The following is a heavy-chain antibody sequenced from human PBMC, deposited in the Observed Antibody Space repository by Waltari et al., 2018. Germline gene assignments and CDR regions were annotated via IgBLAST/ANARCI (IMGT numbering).Heavy chain of an antibody. CDR3: AKGHSGSYGLKD. CDR1: GFHFADYA. J-gene: IGHJ4*02. CDR2: ISWNSDNI. Sequence: EVQLVESGGGLVQPGRSLRLSCAVSGFHFADYAMHWVRQAPGKGLEGVSGISWNSDNIGYADSVKGRFTISRDNAKNSLYLQMNSLRPEDTALYYCAKGHSGSYGLKDWGQGTLVTVSS. D-gene: IGHD1-26*01. V-gene: IGHV3-9*01.